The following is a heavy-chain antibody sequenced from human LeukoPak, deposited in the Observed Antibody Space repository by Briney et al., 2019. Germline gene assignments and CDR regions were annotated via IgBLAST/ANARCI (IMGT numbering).Heavy chain of an antibody. CDR3: ARESEMLGYGDYGVDY. Sequence: GGSLRLSCAASGFTFSSYSMNWVRQAPGKGLEWVSSISSSSSYIYYADSVKGRFTISRDNAKNSLYLQMNSLRAEDTAVYYCARESEMLGYGDYGVDYWGQGTLSPSPQ. CDR2: ISSSSSYI. CDR1: GFTFSSYS. D-gene: IGHD4-17*01. J-gene: IGHJ4*02. V-gene: IGHV3-21*01.